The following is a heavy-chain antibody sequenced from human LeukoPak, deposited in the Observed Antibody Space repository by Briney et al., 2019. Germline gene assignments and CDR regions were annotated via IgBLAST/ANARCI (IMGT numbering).Heavy chain of an antibody. Sequence: SETLSLTCAVYGGSFSGYYWGWIRQPPGKGLEWIGSMDYSGSTYDNPSLKSRVTIFVDTSKNQFSLKLSSVTAADTAVYYCARLAYCGGDCPPDYWGQGTLVTVSS. V-gene: IGHV4-34*01. CDR2: MDYSGST. CDR1: GGSFSGYY. J-gene: IGHJ4*02. D-gene: IGHD2-21*02. CDR3: ARLAYCGGDCPPDY.